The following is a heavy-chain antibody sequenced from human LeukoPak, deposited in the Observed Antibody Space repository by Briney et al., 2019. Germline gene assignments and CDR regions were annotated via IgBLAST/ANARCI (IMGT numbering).Heavy chain of an antibody. D-gene: IGHD7-27*01. V-gene: IGHV3-7*03. CDR2: IKQDETEK. CDR3: AIDPNWGIHY. J-gene: IGHJ4*02. CDR1: GFTFSNFW. Sequence: GGSLRLSCTASGFTFSNFWMGWVRQAPGKGLEWVANIKQDETEKFYLGSVKGRFTISRDNAKNSLYLQMNSLRVEDTAIYYCAIDPNWGIHYWGQGVLVTVSS.